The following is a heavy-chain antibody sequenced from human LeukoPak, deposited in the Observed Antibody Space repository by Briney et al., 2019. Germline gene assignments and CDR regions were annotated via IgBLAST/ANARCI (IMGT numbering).Heavy chain of an antibody. J-gene: IGHJ4*02. CDR1: GGPISSGGYY. CDR3: ARGEMATTYYFDY. CDR2: IYYSGSS. D-gene: IGHD5-24*01. V-gene: IGHV4-31*03. Sequence: PSQTLSLTCTVSGGPISSGGYYWSWIRQHPGKGLEWIGYIYYSGSSYYNPSLKSRVTISVDTSKNQFSLKLTSVTAADTAVYYCARGEMATTYYFDYWGQGTLVTVSS.